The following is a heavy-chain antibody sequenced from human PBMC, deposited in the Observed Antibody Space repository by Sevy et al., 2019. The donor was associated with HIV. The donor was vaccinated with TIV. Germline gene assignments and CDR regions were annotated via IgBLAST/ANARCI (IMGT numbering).Heavy chain of an antibody. CDR3: AKWSLGSGYSRYNWFDP. D-gene: IGHD3-3*01. CDR1: GFTFSSYA. CDR2: ISGSGGST. Sequence: GGSLRLSCAASGFTFSSYAMSWVRQAPGKGLEWVSAISGSGGSTYYADSVKGRFTISRDNSKNTLYLQMNSLRAEDTAVYYCAKWSLGSGYSRYNWFDPWGQGTLVTVCS. V-gene: IGHV3-23*01. J-gene: IGHJ5*02.